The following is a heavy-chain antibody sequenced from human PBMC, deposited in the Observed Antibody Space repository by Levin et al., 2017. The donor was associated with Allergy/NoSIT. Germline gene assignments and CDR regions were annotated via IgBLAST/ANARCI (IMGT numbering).Heavy chain of an antibody. D-gene: IGHD6-13*01. CDR2: IRIKAHSYAT. V-gene: IGHV3-73*01. J-gene: IGHJ4*02. CDR1: GFTFSGSA. CDR3: VRHVDGSSWLD. Sequence: GGSLRLSCAASGFTFSGSAMHWVRQASGKGLEWIGRIRIKAHSYATAYGASMQDRFTISRDDSKNTAYLQVNSLNTEDAAVYYCVRHVDGSSWLDWGQGTLVTVSS.